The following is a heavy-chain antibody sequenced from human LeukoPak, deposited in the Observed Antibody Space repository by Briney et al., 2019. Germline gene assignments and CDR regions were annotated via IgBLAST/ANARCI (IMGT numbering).Heavy chain of an antibody. CDR2: IGLSGSPL. V-gene: IGHV3-11*04. CDR3: ARKDFSSGSFSY. D-gene: IGHD3-22*01. J-gene: IGHJ4*02. Sequence: CIGLSGSPLDYADSVRGRFTISXXNAKNSLYLDMNSLRAEDTAVYYCARKDFSSGSFSYWGQGTLVTVSS.